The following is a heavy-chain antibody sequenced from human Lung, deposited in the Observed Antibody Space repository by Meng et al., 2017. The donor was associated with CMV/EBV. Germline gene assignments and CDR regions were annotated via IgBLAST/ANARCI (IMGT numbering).Heavy chain of an antibody. Sequence: LSCTVPDSSISSGFYWGCVRQHPGKGLEWIGSIHHTGSSYYNPSLKSRVTLSVDTSKNQFSLKVTSVTAADTAVYYCARGIFGVVDYWGQGTLVTVSS. V-gene: IGHV4-38-2*02. CDR2: IHHTGSS. CDR1: DSSISSGFY. CDR3: ARGIFGVVDY. J-gene: IGHJ4*02. D-gene: IGHD3-3*01.